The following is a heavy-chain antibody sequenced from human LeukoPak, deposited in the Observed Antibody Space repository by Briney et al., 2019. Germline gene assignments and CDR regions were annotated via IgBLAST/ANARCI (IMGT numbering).Heavy chain of an antibody. J-gene: IGHJ6*03. CDR1: GGSISSYY. D-gene: IGHD2-2*01. V-gene: IGHV4-59*08. CDR2: IYYSGST. Sequence: SETLSPTCTVSGGSISSYYWSWIRQPPGKGLEGIGYIYYSGSTNYNPSLKSRVTISVDTSKNQFSLKLSSVTAADTAVYYCARTLHCSSTSCRGYYYYYYMDVWGKGTTVTVSS. CDR3: ARTLHCSSTSCRGYYYYYYMDV.